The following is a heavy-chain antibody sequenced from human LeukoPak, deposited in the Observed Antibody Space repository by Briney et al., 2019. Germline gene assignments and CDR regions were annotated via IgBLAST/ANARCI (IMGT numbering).Heavy chain of an antibody. CDR2: ISWNSGSI. J-gene: IGHJ4*02. D-gene: IGHD6-19*01. V-gene: IGHV3-9*01. Sequence: PGRSLRLSCAGSGFIFNNYAMHWVRQPPGKGLEWVSGISWNSGSIDYADSVKGRFTISRDNAKNSLYQQMNSLRVEDTAFYYCAKDNRRHYTSGPNPDSLHWGQGALVTVSS. CDR3: AKDNRRHYTSGPNPDSLH. CDR1: GFIFNNYA.